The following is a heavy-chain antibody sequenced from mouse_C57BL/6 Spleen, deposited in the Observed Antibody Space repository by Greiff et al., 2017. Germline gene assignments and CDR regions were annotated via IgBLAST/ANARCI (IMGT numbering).Heavy chain of an antibody. Sequence: QVQLQQPGAELVKPGASVKLSCKASGYTFTSYWMHWVKQRPGQGLEWIGMIHPNSGSTNYNEKFKSKATLTVDKSSSTAYMQLSSLTSEDSAVXYCARNSRGYAMDYWGQGTSVTVSS. V-gene: IGHV1-64*01. CDR2: IHPNSGST. J-gene: IGHJ4*01. CDR3: ARNSRGYAMDY. CDR1: GYTFTSYW.